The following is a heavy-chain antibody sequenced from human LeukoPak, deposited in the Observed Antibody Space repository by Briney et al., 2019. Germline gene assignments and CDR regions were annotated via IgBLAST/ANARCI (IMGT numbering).Heavy chain of an antibody. CDR2: INHSGST. CDR1: GGSISGYY. V-gene: IGHV4-34*01. J-gene: IGHJ4*02. Sequence: PSETLSLTCTVSGGSISGYYWSWIRQPPGKGLEWIGEINHSGSTNYNPSLKSRVTISVDTSKNQFSLKLSSVTAADTAVYYCARRVSRGFDYWGQGTLVTVSS. CDR3: ARRVSRGFDY.